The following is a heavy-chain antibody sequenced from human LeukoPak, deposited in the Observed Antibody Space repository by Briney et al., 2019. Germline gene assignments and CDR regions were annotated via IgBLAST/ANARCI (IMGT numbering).Heavy chain of an antibody. CDR3: ARPMTTVTTFDY. V-gene: IGHV3-74*01. Sequence: GGSLRLSCAASGFTFSSYWMHWVRQAPGQGLVWVSRINSDGSSTSYADSVKGRFTISRDNAKNTLYLQMNSLRAEDTAVYYCARPMTTVTTFDYWGQGTLVTVSS. CDR2: INSDGSST. D-gene: IGHD4-17*01. J-gene: IGHJ4*02. CDR1: GFTFSSYW.